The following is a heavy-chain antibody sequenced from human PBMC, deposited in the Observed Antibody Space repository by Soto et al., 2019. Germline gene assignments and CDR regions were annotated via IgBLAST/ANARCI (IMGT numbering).Heavy chain of an antibody. D-gene: IGHD6-13*01. CDR2: ISVYNGNT. J-gene: IGHJ4*02. CDR3: ARIAAADTGWYFEY. V-gene: IGHV1-18*04. CDR1: GYTFNNYG. Sequence: ASVKVSCKASGYTFNNYGISWVRQAPGQGLEWMGWISVYNGNTHYAQKLQDRVTMTTDTSTRTVYMELRSLRSDDTAMYYCARIAAADTGWYFEYWGQGTLVTVSS.